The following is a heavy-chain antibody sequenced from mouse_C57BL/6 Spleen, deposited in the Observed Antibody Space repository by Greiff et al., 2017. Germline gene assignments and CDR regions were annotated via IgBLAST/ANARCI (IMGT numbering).Heavy chain of an antibody. CDR3: ARVSELDYFDY. CDR1: GFTFSSYA. V-gene: IGHV5-4*03. D-gene: IGHD1-3*01. J-gene: IGHJ2*01. CDR2: ISDGGSYT. Sequence: EVNVVESGGGLVKPGGSLKLSCAASGFTFSSYAMSWVRQTPEKRLEWVATISDGGSYTYYPDNVKGRFTISRDNAKNNLYLQMSHLKSEDTAMYYCARVSELDYFDYWGQGTTLTVSS.